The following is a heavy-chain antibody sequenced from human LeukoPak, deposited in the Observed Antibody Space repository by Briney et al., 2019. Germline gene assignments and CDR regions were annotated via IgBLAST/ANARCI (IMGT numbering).Heavy chain of an antibody. D-gene: IGHD3-16*02. Sequence: GGSLRLSCAASGFTFDTYWMSWVRQAPGKGLEWVANIKQDGSEKDYVDSVKGRFTISRDNAKNSLYLQMNSLRAEDTGVYYCARGDTQSKYRQFDSWGQGSLVIVSS. CDR3: ARGDTQSKYRQFDS. J-gene: IGHJ4*02. V-gene: IGHV3-7*04. CDR1: GFTFDTYW. CDR2: IKQDGSEK.